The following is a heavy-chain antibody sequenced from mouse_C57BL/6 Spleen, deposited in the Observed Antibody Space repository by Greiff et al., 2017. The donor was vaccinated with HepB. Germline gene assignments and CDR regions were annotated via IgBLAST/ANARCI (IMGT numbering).Heavy chain of an antibody. CDR2: IDPSDSET. CDR3: ARGTAQYAMDY. CDR1: GYTFTSYW. Sequence: VQLQQPGAELVRPGSSVKLSCKASGYTFTSYWMHWVKQRPIQGLEWIGNIDPSDSETHYNQKFKDKATLTVDKSSSTAYMQLSSLTAEDSAVYYGARGTAQYAMDYWGQGTSVTVSS. V-gene: IGHV1-52*01. D-gene: IGHD3-2*02. J-gene: IGHJ4*01.